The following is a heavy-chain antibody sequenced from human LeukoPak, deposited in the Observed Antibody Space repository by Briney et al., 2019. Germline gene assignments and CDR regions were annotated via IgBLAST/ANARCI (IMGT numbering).Heavy chain of an antibody. D-gene: IGHD1-14*01. CDR3: ARDLAGFEEPRYYYYMDV. CDR2: IHSGGTT. CDR1: GLTASSTY. J-gene: IGHJ6*03. V-gene: IGHV3-66*02. Sequence: PGGSLRLSCAASGLTASSTYMSWVRQAPGKGLEWVSVIHSGGTTYYADSVKGRFTISRNKSKNTLFLQMSSLKPEDTAIYYCARDLAGFEEPRYYYYMDVWGKGTTVTVSS.